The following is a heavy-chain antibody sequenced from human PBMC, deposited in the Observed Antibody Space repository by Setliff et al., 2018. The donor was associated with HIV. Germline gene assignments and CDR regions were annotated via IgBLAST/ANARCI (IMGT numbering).Heavy chain of an antibody. CDR3: ARGRIALNYYYYMDF. CDR2: ITNDGKKK. V-gene: IGHV3-30*01. D-gene: IGHD6-13*01. Sequence: LRLSCVASGFSFSASGAHWVRQAPGKGLEWVALITNDGKKKYYADSVTGRFTISRDNSKDTVYLQMNTLSGEDTAVYYCARGRIALNYYYYMDFWGKGTSVTVSS. CDR1: GFSFSASG. J-gene: IGHJ6*03.